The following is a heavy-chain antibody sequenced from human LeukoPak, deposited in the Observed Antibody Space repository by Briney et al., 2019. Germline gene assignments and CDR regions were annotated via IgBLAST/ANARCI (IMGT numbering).Heavy chain of an antibody. D-gene: IGHD3-10*01. CDR3: ARGSGNPIFDY. J-gene: IGHJ4*02. CDR1: GFTLSTYW. Sequence: GGSLRLSCAASGFTLSTYWMSWVRQAPGKGLEWVANIKQDGSEQYYVDSVKGRFTISRDNAKNSLYLQVNSLRADDTAVYYCARGSGNPIFDYWGQGTLVTVSS. CDR2: IKQDGSEQ. V-gene: IGHV3-7*01.